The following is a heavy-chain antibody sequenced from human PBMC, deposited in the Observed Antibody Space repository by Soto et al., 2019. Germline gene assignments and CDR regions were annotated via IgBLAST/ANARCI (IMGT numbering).Heavy chain of an antibody. D-gene: IGHD1-26*01. CDR2: VGGSDDDK. CDR1: GFTFSDYA. Sequence: EVQLLESGGGVVQPGGSLRLSCAASGFTFSDYAMRWVRQTPGKGLQWVSGVGGSDDDKHYADSVRGRFFVSRDNSKNTLSLQLNSLRADDTAIYYRAKDATSFNGLWDRFDMWGQGPEVTVSS. CDR3: AKDATSFNGLWDRFDM. V-gene: IGHV3-23*01. J-gene: IGHJ3*02.